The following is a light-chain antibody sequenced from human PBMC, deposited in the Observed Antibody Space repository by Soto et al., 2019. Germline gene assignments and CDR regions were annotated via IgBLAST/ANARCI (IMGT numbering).Light chain of an antibody. J-gene: IGLJ1*01. Sequence: QSVLTQPASVSGSPGQSITISCTGTTSDVGSYDLVSWYQQHPGKAPKIMIYEVSKRPSGDSNRFSGSKSGNTASLKLSGLQAEDEDDYYCCSYAGGRSPYVFGTGTKLTVL. CDR3: CSYAGGRSPYV. CDR2: EVS. V-gene: IGLV2-23*02. CDR1: TSDVGSYDL.